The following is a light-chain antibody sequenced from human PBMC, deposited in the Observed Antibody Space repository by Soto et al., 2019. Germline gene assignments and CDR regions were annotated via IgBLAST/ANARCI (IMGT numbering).Light chain of an antibody. V-gene: IGKV2D-30*01. J-gene: IGKJ2*01. CDR2: NVS. CDR3: MQGTHWPYT. CDR1: QSLVYSDGNTH. Sequence: DVVMTQSPLSLPVTLGQPASISCRSSQSLVYSDGNTHLNWFQQRPGQSPRRLIYNVSNWESGVTDRCSGSGSGTDFTLKISRVEAEDVGVYYCMQGTHWPYTFGQWTKLEIK.